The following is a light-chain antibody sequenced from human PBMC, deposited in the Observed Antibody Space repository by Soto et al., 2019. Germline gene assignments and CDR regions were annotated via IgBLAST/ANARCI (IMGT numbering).Light chain of an antibody. V-gene: IGLV2-18*02. CDR2: DVS. Sequence: QSVLTQPPSASGSPGQAVAISCTGTSSYVGGSNGVSWYQQPPGTAPKLMIYDVSNRPSGVPDRFSGSKSGNTASLTISGLQAEDEGDYYCSSYTSSSTYVFGTGTKVTVL. CDR3: SSYTSSSTYV. CDR1: SSYVGGSNG. J-gene: IGLJ1*01.